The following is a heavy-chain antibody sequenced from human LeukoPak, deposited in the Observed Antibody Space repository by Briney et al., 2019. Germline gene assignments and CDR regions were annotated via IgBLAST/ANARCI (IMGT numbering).Heavy chain of an antibody. V-gene: IGHV4-34*01. CDR2: INHSGST. CDR3: ARGQSHGMFRGVIDY. J-gene: IGHJ4*02. CDR1: GGSFSGYY. Sequence: SETLSLTCAVYGGSFSGYYWSWIRQPPGKGLEWIGEINHSGSTNYNPSLKSRVTISVDTSKNQFSLKLSSVTAADTAVYYCARGQSHGMFRGVIDYWGQGTLVTVSS. D-gene: IGHD3-10*01.